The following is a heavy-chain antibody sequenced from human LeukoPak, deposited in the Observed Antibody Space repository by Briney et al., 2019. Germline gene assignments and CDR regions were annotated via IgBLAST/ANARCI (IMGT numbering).Heavy chain of an antibody. CDR3: ARDCSSTRCQGPVFDN. CDR2: IHPSGGNT. Sequence: GASVKVSCKASGYTFTSNYMHWVRQAPVQGLEWMGIIHPSGGNTNYAQKFQGRVAMTRDTSTSTVYMELSSLRSEDTAIYYCARDCSSTRCQGPVFDNWGQGTLATVSS. J-gene: IGHJ4*02. CDR1: GYTFTSNY. D-gene: IGHD2-2*01. V-gene: IGHV1-46*01.